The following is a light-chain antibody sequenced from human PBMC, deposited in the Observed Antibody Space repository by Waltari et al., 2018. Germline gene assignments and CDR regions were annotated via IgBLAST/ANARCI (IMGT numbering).Light chain of an antibody. CDR1: QSLLHSNGYTY. J-gene: IGKJ3*01. CDR3: MQGIQLPFT. V-gene: IGKV2D-29*02. Sequence: DIVMTQTPLSLPVTPGEPASISCRSSQSLLHSNGYTYLFWYLQKPGQSPQLLFYLVSNRASGVPDSFSGSGSGTDFTLKISRVEAEDVEVYYCMQGIQLPFTFGPGTKLDIK. CDR2: LVS.